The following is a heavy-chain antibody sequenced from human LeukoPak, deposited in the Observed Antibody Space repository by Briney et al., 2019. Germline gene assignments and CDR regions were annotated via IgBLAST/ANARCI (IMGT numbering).Heavy chain of an antibody. CDR2: IDQDGSEN. V-gene: IGHV3-7*01. D-gene: IGHD1-26*01. CDR1: GFSFSNYW. Sequence: GGSLRLSCAASGFSFSNYWMSWVRQAPGKGLEWVANIDQDGSENYYVDSVKGRFTISRDNARNSLYLQMNSLRAGDTAVYYCARDKIVGATHFDYWGQGTLVTVSS. J-gene: IGHJ4*02. CDR3: ARDKIVGATHFDY.